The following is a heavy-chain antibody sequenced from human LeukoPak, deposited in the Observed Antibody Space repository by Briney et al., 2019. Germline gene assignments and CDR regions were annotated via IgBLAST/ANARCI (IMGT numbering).Heavy chain of an antibody. V-gene: IGHV1-2*02. J-gene: IGHJ6*03. CDR3: ARVLGYYDSSGYNHYYYYYMDV. D-gene: IGHD3-22*01. CDR2: INPNNGGT. CDR1: GYTFTYYY. Sequence: ASVKVSCKASGYTFTYYYINWVRQAPGQGLEWMGWINPNNGGTSYAQKFQGRVTMTRDTSISTAYMELSRLRSDDTAVYYCARVLGYYDSSGYNHYYYYYMDVWGKGTTVTVSS.